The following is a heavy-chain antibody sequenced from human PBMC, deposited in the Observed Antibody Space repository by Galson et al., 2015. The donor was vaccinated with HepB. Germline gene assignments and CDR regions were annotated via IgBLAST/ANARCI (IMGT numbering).Heavy chain of an antibody. CDR1: GFTFSSSW. D-gene: IGHD1-7*01. V-gene: IGHV3-74*01. J-gene: IGHJ3*02. CDR2: INNDESST. CDR3: AREPRGTTGAFEI. Sequence: SLRLSCAASGFTFSSSWMHWVRQAPGKGLEWVSRINNDESSTSYADSVKGRFTISRDNGKNTLYLQMNSLRAGDTAVYYCAREPRGTTGAFEIWAKGT.